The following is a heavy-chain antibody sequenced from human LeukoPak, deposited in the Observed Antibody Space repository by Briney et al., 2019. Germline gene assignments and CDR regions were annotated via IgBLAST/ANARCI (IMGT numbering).Heavy chain of an antibody. CDR2: ISSSSSYI. V-gene: IGHV3-21*01. CDR1: GFTFSSYS. Sequence: GGSLRLSCAASGFTFSSYSMNWVRQAPGKGLEWVSSISSSSSYIYYADSVKGRFTISRDNAKNSLYLQMNSLRAEDTAVYYCARVRAGDRYSGSYLDYWGQGTLVTVSS. J-gene: IGHJ4*02. CDR3: ARVRAGDRYSGSYLDY. D-gene: IGHD1-26*01.